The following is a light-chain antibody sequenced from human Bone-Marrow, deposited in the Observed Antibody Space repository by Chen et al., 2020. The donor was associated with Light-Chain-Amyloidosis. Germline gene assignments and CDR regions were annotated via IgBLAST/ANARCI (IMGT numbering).Light chain of an antibody. CDR1: NSDVGRYDY. J-gene: IGLJ3*02. Sequence: QSALTQPPSASGSPGQSVTISCTGTNSDVGRYDYVSWYQQHPGNAPKFLIYEGIKRSSGVPDRFSGSKSGNPASLTVSGLQAEDEADYYCCSYAGDSWVFGGGTKLTVL. CDR3: CSYAGDSWV. CDR2: EGI. V-gene: IGLV2-8*01.